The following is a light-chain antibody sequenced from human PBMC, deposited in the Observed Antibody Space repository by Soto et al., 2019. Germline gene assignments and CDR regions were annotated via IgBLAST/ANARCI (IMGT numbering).Light chain of an antibody. CDR3: SSYTTASPVV. CDR2: DVT. Sequence: QSALTQPASVSGSPGQSITIPCTGSSNDVGSYKYVSWYQHHPDKAPKLIIYDVTNRPSGVPNRFSGSKSGNTASLTISGRQADEEADYYCSSYTTASPVVFGGGTKLTVL. CDR1: SNDVGSYKY. V-gene: IGLV2-14*03. J-gene: IGLJ2*01.